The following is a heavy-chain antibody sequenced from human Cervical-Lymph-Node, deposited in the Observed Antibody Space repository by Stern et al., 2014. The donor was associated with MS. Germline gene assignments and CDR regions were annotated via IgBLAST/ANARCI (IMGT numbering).Heavy chain of an antibody. CDR1: GFTFSSYD. J-gene: IGHJ5*02. Sequence: EVQLVESGGGLVKRGGSLRLSCAASGFTFSSYDMNWVRQAPGKGLEWVSSISSSSNFIYYSDSVKGRFTVSRDNAKNSLFLQMNSLRAEDTAVYYCARELPRSRWSTLEWSWGQGALVTVSS. D-gene: IGHD3-3*01. V-gene: IGHV3-21*01. CDR2: ISSSSNFI. CDR3: ARELPRSRWSTLEWS.